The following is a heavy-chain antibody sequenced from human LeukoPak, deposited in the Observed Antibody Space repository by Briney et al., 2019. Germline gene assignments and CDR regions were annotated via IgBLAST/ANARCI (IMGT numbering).Heavy chain of an antibody. D-gene: IGHD3-22*01. Sequence: GASVKVSCKSSGYTFTSYPMNWVRQAPGQGLEWMGWINTNTGNPTYAQGFTGRFVFSLDTSVSTAYLQISSLKAEDTAVYYCARHHYYSDSSGYYDAFDIWGQGTMVTVSS. J-gene: IGHJ3*02. CDR3: ARHHYYSDSSGYYDAFDI. CDR1: GYTFTSYP. V-gene: IGHV7-4-1*02. CDR2: INTNTGNP.